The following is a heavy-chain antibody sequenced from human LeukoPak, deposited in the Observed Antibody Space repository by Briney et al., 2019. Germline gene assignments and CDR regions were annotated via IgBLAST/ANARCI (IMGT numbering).Heavy chain of an antibody. CDR2: ISAYNGNT. J-gene: IGHJ5*02. V-gene: IGHV1-18*01. D-gene: IGHD1-14*01. Sequence: GASVKVSCKASGYTFTSYGISWVRQAPGQGLEWMGWISAYNGNTNYAQKLQGRVTMTTDTSTSTAYMELRSLRSDDTAVYYCARDRAGPPDPFDPWAREPWSPSPQ. CDR1: GYTFTSYG. CDR3: ARDRAGPPDPFDP.